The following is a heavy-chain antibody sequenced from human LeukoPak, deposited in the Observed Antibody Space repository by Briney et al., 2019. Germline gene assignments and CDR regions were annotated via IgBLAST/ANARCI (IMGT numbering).Heavy chain of an antibody. CDR3: ARDYPMIGYIDV. D-gene: IGHD3-22*01. CDR2: ISAYNGNT. J-gene: IGHJ6*03. CDR1: GYTFTSYG. V-gene: IGHV1-18*01. Sequence: ASVKVSCKASGYTFTSYGISWVRQAPGQGLGWMGWISAYNGNTNYAQKLQGRVTMTTDTSTSTAYMELRSLRSDDSAVYYCARDYPMIGYIDVWGKGTTVTISS.